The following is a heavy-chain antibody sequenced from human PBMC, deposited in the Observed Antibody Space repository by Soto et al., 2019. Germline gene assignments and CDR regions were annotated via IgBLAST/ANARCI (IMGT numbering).Heavy chain of an antibody. CDR1: GGSISSYY. J-gene: IGHJ5*02. Sequence: SETLSLTCTVSGGSISSYYWSWIRQPPGKGLEWIGYIYYSGSTNYNPSLKSRVTISVDTSKNQFSLKLSSVTAADTAVYYCARDRIAARGPFDPWGQGTLVTVSS. CDR2: IYYSGST. D-gene: IGHD6-13*01. V-gene: IGHV4-59*01. CDR3: ARDRIAARGPFDP.